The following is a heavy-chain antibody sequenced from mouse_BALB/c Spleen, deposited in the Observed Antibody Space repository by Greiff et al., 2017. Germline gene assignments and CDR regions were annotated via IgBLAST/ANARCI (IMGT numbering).Heavy chain of an antibody. CDR1: GFTFSSYG. J-gene: IGHJ2*01. V-gene: IGHV5-6-3*01. D-gene: IGHD2-1*01. CDR2: INSNGGST. CDR3: AREEIYYGNYADYFDY. Sequence: EVMLVESGGGLVQPGGSLKLSCAASGFTFSSYGMSWVRQTPDKRLELVATINSNGGSTYYPDSVKGRFTISRDNAKNTLYLQMSSLKSEDTAMYYCAREEIYYGNYADYFDYWGQGTTLTVSS.